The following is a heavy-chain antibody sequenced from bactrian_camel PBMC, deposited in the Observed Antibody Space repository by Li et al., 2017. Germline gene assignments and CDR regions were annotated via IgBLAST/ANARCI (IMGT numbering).Heavy chain of an antibody. D-gene: IGHD4*01. Sequence: HVQLVESGGGSVQAGGSLRLSCVVTGYSYSAYCLAYFRQAPGKERELVSFISSDGTTSYADSVKGRFTISQDNAKNMLDLQMNSLKTEDTALFYCAADPLYSDYGDILGYWGQGTQVTVS. CDR2: ISSDGTT. CDR3: AADPLYSDYGDILGY. J-gene: IGHJ6*01. CDR1: GYSYSAYC. V-gene: IGHV3S53*01.